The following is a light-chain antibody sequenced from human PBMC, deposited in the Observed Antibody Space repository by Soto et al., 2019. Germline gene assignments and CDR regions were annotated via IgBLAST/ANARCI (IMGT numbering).Light chain of an antibody. CDR1: QTIGAN. Sequence: DIQMTQSPSSLSASVGDRVTITCRASQTIGANLNWYRQKLGKAPTLLIYDASTLQSGVPSRFSGLGSGTDFALTITSLHPDDSATYFCQQSYTTVYTFGQGTQVEMK. CDR3: QQSYTTVYT. CDR2: DAS. J-gene: IGKJ2*01. V-gene: IGKV1-39*01.